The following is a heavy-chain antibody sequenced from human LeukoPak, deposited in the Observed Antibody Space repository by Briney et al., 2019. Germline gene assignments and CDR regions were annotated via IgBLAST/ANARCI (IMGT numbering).Heavy chain of an antibody. D-gene: IGHD1-14*01. CDR3: ASRTRYYYYMDV. J-gene: IGHJ6*03. Sequence: KPSETLSLTCTVSGGSISSSSYYWGWIRQPPGKGLEWIGRIYYSGSTYYNPSLKSRVTISVDTSKNQFSLKLSSVTAADTAVYYCASRTRYYYYMDVWGKGTTVTVSS. CDR2: IYYSGST. CDR1: GGSISSSSYY. V-gene: IGHV4-39*01.